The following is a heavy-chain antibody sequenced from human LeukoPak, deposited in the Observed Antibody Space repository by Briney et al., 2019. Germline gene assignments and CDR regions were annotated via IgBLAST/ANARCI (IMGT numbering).Heavy chain of an antibody. CDR2: IGFGDDSA. CDR3: AKDPTSVGGRHDWLLDS. Sequence: GGSQRLSCAASGFTFNSYAMSWVRQAPGKGLEWVSTIGFGDDSAYYADSVKGRFTISRDNSKNTLYLQMNYLRAEDTAVYYCAKDPTSVGGRHDWLLDSWGQGTLVTVSS. V-gene: IGHV3-23*01. J-gene: IGHJ5*02. CDR1: GFTFNSYA. D-gene: IGHD3-9*01.